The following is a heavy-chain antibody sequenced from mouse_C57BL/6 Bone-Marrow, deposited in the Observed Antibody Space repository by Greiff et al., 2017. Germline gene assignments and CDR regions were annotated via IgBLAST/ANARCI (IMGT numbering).Heavy chain of an antibody. D-gene: IGHD4-1*01. CDR1: GYTFTSYW. J-gene: IGHJ2*01. V-gene: IGHV1-69*01. CDR3: AREGYWDGEGFDY. CDR2: IDPSDGYT. Sequence: QVHVQQPGAELVMPGASVKLSCKASGYTFTSYWMHWVKQRPGQGLEWIGEIDPSDGYTNYTQKFQGKSTLTVDKSSSTAYMQLSSLTSEDSAVYDCAREGYWDGEGFDYWGQGTTLTVSS.